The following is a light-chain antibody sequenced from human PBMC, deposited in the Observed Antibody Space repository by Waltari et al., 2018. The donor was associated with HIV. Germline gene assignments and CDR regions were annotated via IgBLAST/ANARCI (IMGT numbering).Light chain of an antibody. Sequence: RVFITCRASENVNDWLAWYQQKPGKAPKLLIHKASTLEHGVSSRFSGSGYGAEFTLIIDGLEPDDFATYYCQQYNTDPSFGQGTRLEMK. CDR1: ENVNDW. V-gene: IGKV1-5*03. CDR2: KAS. J-gene: IGKJ5*01. CDR3: QQYNTDPS.